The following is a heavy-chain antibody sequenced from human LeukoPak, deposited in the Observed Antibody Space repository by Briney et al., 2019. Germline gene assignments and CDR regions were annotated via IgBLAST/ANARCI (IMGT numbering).Heavy chain of an antibody. CDR1: GFPVSGYY. Sequence: GGSLRLSGAASGFPVSGYYMSWVRQAPGKGLDWVSVIYSGGTTYDADSVKGRFTISRDESKNMLYLQMNSLRAEDTAIYYCARMLISSGYYVDYWGQGTLVTVSS. CDR2: IYSGGTT. CDR3: ARMLISSGYYVDY. J-gene: IGHJ4*02. D-gene: IGHD3-22*01. V-gene: IGHV3-53*01.